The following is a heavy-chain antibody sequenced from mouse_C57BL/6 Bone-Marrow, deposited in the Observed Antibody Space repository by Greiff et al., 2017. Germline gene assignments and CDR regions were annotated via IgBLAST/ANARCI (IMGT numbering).Heavy chain of an antibody. CDR1: GFTFSSYG. CDR3: AGYSRRDWYFDV. J-gene: IGHJ1*03. D-gene: IGHD1-2*01. CDR2: ISNGGSYT. V-gene: IGHV5-6*01. Sequence: EVQLVESGGDLVKPGGSLKLSCAASGFTFSSYGMSWVRQTPDKRLEWVATISNGGSYTYYPDSVKGRFTISRDNAKNTLYLQMSSLKSEDTAMYYCAGYSRRDWYFDVWGTGTTVTVSS.